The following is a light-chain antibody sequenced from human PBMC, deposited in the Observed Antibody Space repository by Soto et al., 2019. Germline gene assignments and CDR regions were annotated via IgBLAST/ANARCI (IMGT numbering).Light chain of an antibody. CDR3: SSYTSSSTLGGYV. V-gene: IGLV2-14*01. Sequence: QSALTQPASVSGSPGQSITISCTGTSSDVGGYNYVSWYQQHPGKAPTLMIYDVSNRPSGVSNRFSGSKSGNTASLTISGLQAEDEADYSCSSYTSSSTLGGYVFGTGTKLTVL. CDR1: SSDVGGYNY. J-gene: IGLJ1*01. CDR2: DVS.